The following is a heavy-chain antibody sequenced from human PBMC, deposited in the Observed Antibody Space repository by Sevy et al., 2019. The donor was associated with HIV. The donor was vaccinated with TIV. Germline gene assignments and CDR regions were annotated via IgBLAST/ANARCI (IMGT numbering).Heavy chain of an antibody. CDR1: GFTFSTYG. CDR2: IRFDGTIK. D-gene: IGHD2-2*01. Sequence: GGSLRLSCAASGFTFSTYGMHWVRQAPGKGLEWAAFIRFDGTIKYYTDSVKCRLTISRDNSKNTRYLQMNSLRAEDTAVYFCAKVLHIVVVPAAIDYYYGMDVWGQGTTVTVSS. J-gene: IGHJ6*02. V-gene: IGHV3-30*02. CDR3: AKVLHIVVVPAAIDYYYGMDV.